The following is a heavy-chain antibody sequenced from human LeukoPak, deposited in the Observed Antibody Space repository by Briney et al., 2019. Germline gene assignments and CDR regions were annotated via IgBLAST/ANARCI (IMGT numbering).Heavy chain of an antibody. D-gene: IGHD1-26*01. J-gene: IGHJ2*01. Sequence: GGSLRLSCAASGFTFSSYSMNWVRQAPGKGLEWVSSISSSSSYIYYADSLKGRFTISRDNAKNSLYLQMNSLRAEDTAVYYCARDTAPIVGLDWYFDLWGRGTLVTVSS. CDR3: ARDTAPIVGLDWYFDL. CDR1: GFTFSSYS. CDR2: ISSSSSYI. V-gene: IGHV3-21*01.